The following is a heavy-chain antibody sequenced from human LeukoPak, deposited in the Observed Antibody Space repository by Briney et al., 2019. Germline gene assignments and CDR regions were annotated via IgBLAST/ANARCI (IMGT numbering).Heavy chain of an antibody. CDR1: GFTFSSYA. CDR3: ARDIGFGEFNWFDP. CDR2: ISSSGSTI. Sequence: PGGSLRLSCAASGFTFSSYAMHWVRQAPGKGLEWVSYISSSGSTIYYADSVKGRFTISRDNAKNSLYLQMNSLRAEDTAVYYCARDIGFGEFNWFDPWGQGTLVTVSS. J-gene: IGHJ5*02. D-gene: IGHD3-10*01. V-gene: IGHV3-48*03.